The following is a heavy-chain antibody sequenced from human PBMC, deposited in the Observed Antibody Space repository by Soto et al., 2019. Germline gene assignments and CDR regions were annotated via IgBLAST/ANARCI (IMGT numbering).Heavy chain of an antibody. CDR1: GFTFSVHY. CDR2: SKNKADGYTA. Sequence: EVQLVESGGGLVQPGGSRRLSCVASGFTFSVHYMDWVRQAPGKGLEWVGRSKNKADGYTAEYAASVKGRFTISRDDSKNSLYLQLNSLQTEDTAVYYCARDIKLGGRRYSDFWGQGTLVTVSS. J-gene: IGHJ4*02. V-gene: IGHV3-72*01. D-gene: IGHD3-16*01. CDR3: ARDIKLGGRRYSDF.